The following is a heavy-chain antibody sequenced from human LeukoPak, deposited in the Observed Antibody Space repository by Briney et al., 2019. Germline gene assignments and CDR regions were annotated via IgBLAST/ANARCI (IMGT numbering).Heavy chain of an antibody. CDR2: INHRGST. D-gene: IGHD2-2*01. CDR1: GGSFSGYY. Sequence: SETLSLTCAVYGGSFSGYYWSWIRQPPGKGLEWIGEINHRGSTNYNPSLKSRVTISVDTSKNQFSLKLSSVTAADTAVYYCARGIGYCSSTSCYYYYGMDVWGKGTTVTVSS. CDR3: ARGIGYCSSTSCYYYYGMDV. J-gene: IGHJ6*04. V-gene: IGHV4-34*01.